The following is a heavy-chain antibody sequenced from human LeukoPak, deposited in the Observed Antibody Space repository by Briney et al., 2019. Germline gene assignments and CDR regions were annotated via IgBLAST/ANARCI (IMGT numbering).Heavy chain of an antibody. CDR3: ARVFYGDYQYFDY. Sequence: ASVKVSCKASGYTFTSHGITWVRQAPGQGLEWMGWISAYSAKTNYAQKFQGRVTMTTDTSTRTAYMELRSLRSDDTAVYYCARVFYGDYQYFDYWGQGTLVTVSS. V-gene: IGHV1-18*01. J-gene: IGHJ4*02. D-gene: IGHD4-17*01. CDR1: GYTFTSHG. CDR2: ISAYSAKT.